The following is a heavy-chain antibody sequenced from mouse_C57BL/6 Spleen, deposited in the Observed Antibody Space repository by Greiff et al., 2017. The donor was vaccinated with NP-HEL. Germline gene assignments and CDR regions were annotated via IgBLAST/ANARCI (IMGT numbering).Heavy chain of an antibody. J-gene: IGHJ4*01. D-gene: IGHD2-5*01. V-gene: IGHV1-4*01. CDR1: GYTFTSYT. Sequence: VQLQQSGAELARPGASVKMSCKASGYTFTSYTMHWVKQRPGQGLEWIGYINPSSGYTKYNQKFKDKATLTADKSSSTAYMQLRSLTSEDSAVYYCARPYYSNYEAMDYWGQGTSVTVSS. CDR2: INPSSGYT. CDR3: ARPYYSNYEAMDY.